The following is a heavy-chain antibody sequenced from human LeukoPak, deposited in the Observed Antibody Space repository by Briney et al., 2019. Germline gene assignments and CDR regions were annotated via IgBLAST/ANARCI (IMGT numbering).Heavy chain of an antibody. V-gene: IGHV1-8*01. CDR1: GYTFTSYD. Sequence: ASVKVSCKASGYTFTSYDMTWVRQATGQGLEWMGWMSPNSGNTGYAQKFQGRVTMTWNTSISTIYMELSILRSEDTAVYYCARGETTIDLWGQGTLVTVSS. D-gene: IGHD1-1*01. J-gene: IGHJ4*02. CDR3: ARGETTIDL. CDR2: MSPNSGNT.